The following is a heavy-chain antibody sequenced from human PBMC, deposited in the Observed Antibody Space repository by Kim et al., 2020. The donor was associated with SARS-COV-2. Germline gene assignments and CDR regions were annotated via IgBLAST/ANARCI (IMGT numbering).Heavy chain of an antibody. J-gene: IGHJ4*02. V-gene: IGHV1-69*13. CDR3: ASPTSLRYFDWLSPFDY. CDR2: IIPIFGTA. Sequence: SVRVSCKASGGTFSSYAISWVRQAPGQGLEWMGVIIPIFGTANYAQKFQGRVTITADESTSTAYMELSSLRSEDTAVYYCASPTSLRYFDWLSPFDYWGQGTLVTVSS. D-gene: IGHD3-9*01. CDR1: GGTFSSYA.